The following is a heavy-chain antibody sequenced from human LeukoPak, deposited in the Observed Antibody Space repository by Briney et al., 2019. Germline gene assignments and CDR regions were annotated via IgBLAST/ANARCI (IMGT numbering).Heavy chain of an antibody. CDR2: VFSDGRT. V-gene: IGHV3-53*01. CDR1: GFTFSSYS. J-gene: IGHJ4*02. Sequence: PGGSLRLSCAASGFTFSSYSMNWVRQAPGKGLEWVSNVFSDGRTFYADSVKGRFTISRDSSKDSIFLQMNSLRAEDTAVYYCARGDFDYWGQGTLVTVSS. CDR3: ARGDFDY.